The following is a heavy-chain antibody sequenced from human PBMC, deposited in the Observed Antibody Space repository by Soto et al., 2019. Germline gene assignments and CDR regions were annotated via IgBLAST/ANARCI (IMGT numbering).Heavy chain of an antibody. Sequence: QVQLQESGPGLVKPSETLSLTCTVSGGSISSYYWSWIRQPPGKGLEWIGYIYYSGSTNYNPSLKSRVTISVHTSKNQFSLTLSSVTAAATAVYYCARSRTTVAPSGFQHWGQGTLVTVSS. CDR2: IYYSGST. CDR3: ARSRTTVAPSGFQH. J-gene: IGHJ1*01. CDR1: GGSISSYY. V-gene: IGHV4-59*01. D-gene: IGHD4-17*01.